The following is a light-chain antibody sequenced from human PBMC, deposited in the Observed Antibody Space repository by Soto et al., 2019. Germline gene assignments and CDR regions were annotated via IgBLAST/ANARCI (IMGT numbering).Light chain of an antibody. Sequence: SHELTQSPSVSVSPGQTASISCSGDKLGNKYASWYQQKPGQSPVLVIYEDRKRPSGIPERFSGSNSGNTATLTITATQGMDEADYYCQAWDSSSYVVFGGGTQLTVL. CDR3: QAWDSSSYVV. J-gene: IGLJ2*01. CDR1: KLGNKY. V-gene: IGLV3-1*01. CDR2: EDR.